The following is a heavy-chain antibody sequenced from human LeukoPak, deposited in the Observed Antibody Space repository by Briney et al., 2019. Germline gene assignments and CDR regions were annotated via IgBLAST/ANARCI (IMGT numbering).Heavy chain of an antibody. J-gene: IGHJ3*02. CDR3: ATTMKSYGSRNDAFDI. V-gene: IGHV4-4*07. CDR1: GGSISSYY. D-gene: IGHD5-18*01. Sequence: SETLSLTCTVSGGSISSYYCSWIRQPAEKGLEWIGRIYTSGSTNYNPSLKSRVTMSVDTSKNQFSLKLSSVTAADTAVYYCATTMKSYGSRNDAFDIWGQGTMVTVSS. CDR2: IYTSGST.